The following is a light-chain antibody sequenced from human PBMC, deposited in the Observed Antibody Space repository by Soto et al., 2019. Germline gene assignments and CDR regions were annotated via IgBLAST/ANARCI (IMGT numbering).Light chain of an antibody. Sequence: QSALTQPASVSGSPGQSITISCTGTSSDVGSYNYVSWYQQHPGKAPNIMIYDVSNRPSGVSNRFSGSKSGNTASLTISGLQDEDEDDYYCCSHKSSSTLGWVFGGGTKLTVL. CDR2: DVS. V-gene: IGLV2-14*03. J-gene: IGLJ3*02. CDR3: CSHKSSSTLGWV. CDR1: SSDVGSYNY.